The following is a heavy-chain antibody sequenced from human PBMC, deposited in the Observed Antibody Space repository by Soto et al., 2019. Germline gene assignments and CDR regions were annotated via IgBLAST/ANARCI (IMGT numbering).Heavy chain of an antibody. CDR1: GYTFTSYA. V-gene: IGHV1-3*01. CDR3: ARDLAYGIPDY. D-gene: IGHD2-21*01. J-gene: IGHJ4*02. Sequence: QVQLVQSGAEVKKPGASVKVSCKASGYTFTSYAMLWVRQAPGQRLEWMGWINAGNGNTKYSQNFQGRVTITRDTSASTASMELCSLRSEDTAVYYCARDLAYGIPDYWGQGTLVTVSS. CDR2: INAGNGNT.